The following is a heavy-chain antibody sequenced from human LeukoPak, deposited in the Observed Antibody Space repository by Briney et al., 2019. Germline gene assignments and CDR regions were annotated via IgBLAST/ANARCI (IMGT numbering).Heavy chain of an antibody. CDR1: GGSISSGSYY. D-gene: IGHD6-19*01. CDR3: ARFSSGGDFDP. V-gene: IGHV4-39*07. Sequence: PSESLSLTCTVSGGSISSGSYYWSWIRQPPGKGLEWIGSIYYSGSTYYNPSLKSRVTKSVDTSKNQFSLKLSSVTAADTAVYYCARFSSGGDFDPWGQGTPVTVSS. J-gene: IGHJ5*02. CDR2: IYYSGST.